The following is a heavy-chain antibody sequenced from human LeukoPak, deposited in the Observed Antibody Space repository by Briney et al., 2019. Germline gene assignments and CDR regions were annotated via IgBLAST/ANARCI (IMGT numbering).Heavy chain of an antibody. Sequence: PGGSLRLSCVVSGFTLSSRWMMWVRQAPGEGLEWMTNINRDGSEKNYVDSVKGRFTVTRDNAENPLYLQMNSLRAEDTAVYYCAKAYYDSNRYFDYWGQGTLVTVSS. CDR3: AKAYYDSNRYFDY. J-gene: IGHJ4*02. D-gene: IGHD3-22*01. V-gene: IGHV3-7*03. CDR2: INRDGSEK. CDR1: GFTLSSRW.